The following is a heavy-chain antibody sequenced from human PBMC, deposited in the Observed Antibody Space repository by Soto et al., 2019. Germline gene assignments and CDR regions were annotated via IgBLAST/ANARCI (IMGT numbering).Heavy chain of an antibody. J-gene: IGHJ3*02. CDR2: MSHSGGT. V-gene: IGHV4-34*01. D-gene: IGHD1-1*01. CDR3: ARVERGTATTVVDAFDI. CDR1: GGSVNSGNYY. Sequence: QVQLQQWGAGLLKPSETLSLTCAVFGGSVNSGNYYWSWIRQPPGKGLEWIGEMSHSGGTHFNPCLKNRVTISVDTSKTPCALKRSSGTAADTALYYCARVERGTATTVVDAFDIWGPGTMVTVSS.